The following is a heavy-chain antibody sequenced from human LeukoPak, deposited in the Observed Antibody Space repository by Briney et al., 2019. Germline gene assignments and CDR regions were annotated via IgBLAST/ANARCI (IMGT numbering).Heavy chain of an antibody. Sequence: GGSLRVSCAASGFSFSNHWMHWVRQVPGKGLVWVSHIRGDGSITNYVDSVKGRFAISRDNAKDTLYLQMNSLRAEDTAVYYCAREASGYGGGPLFDYWGQGTIVTVSS. CDR3: AREASGYGGGPLFDY. D-gene: IGHD5-12*01. CDR1: GFSFSNHW. CDR2: IRGDGSIT. V-gene: IGHV3-74*01. J-gene: IGHJ4*02.